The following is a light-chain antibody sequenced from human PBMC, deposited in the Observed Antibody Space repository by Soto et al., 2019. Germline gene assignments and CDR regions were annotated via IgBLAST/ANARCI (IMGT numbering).Light chain of an antibody. Sequence: LAQPASVSGSPGQSITISCTGTSSDVGGYNYVSWHQQHPGKAPKVLIYEVSDRPSGVSDRFSGSKSGNTASLTISGLQAEDEADYYCSSYTSSSTLDYVFGTGTKVTVL. CDR2: EVS. CDR1: SSDVGGYNY. J-gene: IGLJ1*01. CDR3: SSYTSSSTLDYV. V-gene: IGLV2-14*01.